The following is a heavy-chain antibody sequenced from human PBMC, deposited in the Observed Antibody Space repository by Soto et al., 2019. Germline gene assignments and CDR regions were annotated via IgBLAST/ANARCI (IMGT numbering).Heavy chain of an antibody. D-gene: IGHD4-17*01. J-gene: IGHJ5*02. CDR2: IWYDGSNK. CDR3: ARFPLPLTTVTSNWFDP. CDR1: GFTFSSYG. Sequence: PGGSLRLSCAASGFTFSSYGMHWVRQAPGKGLEWVAVIWYDGSNKYYADSVKGRFTISRDNSKNTLYLQMNSLRAEDTAVHYCARFPLPLTTVTSNWFDPWGQGTLVTVSS. V-gene: IGHV3-33*01.